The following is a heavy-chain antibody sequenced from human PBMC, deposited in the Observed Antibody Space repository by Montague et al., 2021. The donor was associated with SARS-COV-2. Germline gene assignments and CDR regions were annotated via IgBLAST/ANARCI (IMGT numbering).Heavy chain of an antibody. CDR2: IYYRGST. V-gene: IGHV4-59*01. J-gene: IGHJ5*02. CDR3: ARESQYNWFDA. Sequence: SETLSLTCTVSGGSISSNYWSWIRQPPGKGLEWIGYIYYRGSTNYNPSLKSRITMSVDTSKNQFSLKVSSVIAADTAVYYCARESQYNWFDAWGQGKLVTVSS. CDR1: GGSISSNY.